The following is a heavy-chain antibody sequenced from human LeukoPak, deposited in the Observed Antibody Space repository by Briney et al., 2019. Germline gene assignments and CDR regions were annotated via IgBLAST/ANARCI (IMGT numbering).Heavy chain of an antibody. Sequence: GASVKVSCKASGYTFTGYYMHWVRQAPGQGLEWMGRINPNSGGTNYAQKFQGRVTMTRDTSISTAYMELSRLRSDDTAVYYCASVHGYYYYYMDVWGKGTTVTVSS. CDR2: INPNSGGT. J-gene: IGHJ6*03. CDR3: ASVHGYYYYYMDV. V-gene: IGHV1-2*06. CDR1: GYTFTGYY.